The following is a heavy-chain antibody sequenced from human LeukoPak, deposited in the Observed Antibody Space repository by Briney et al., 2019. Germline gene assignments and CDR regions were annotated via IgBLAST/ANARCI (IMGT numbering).Heavy chain of an antibody. CDR1: GFTFSRYS. J-gene: IGHJ6*03. CDR3: ARAKVTYYDFWSGYTYYYYMDV. Sequence: GGSLRLSCAASGFTFSRYSMNWVRQAPGKGLEWVASISSTSTFIYSADSVKGRFTISRDTAKNSLYLQMNSLRAEDTAVYYCARAKVTYYDFWSGYTYYYYMDVWGKGTTVTVSS. CDR2: ISSTSTFI. V-gene: IGHV3-21*01. D-gene: IGHD3-3*01.